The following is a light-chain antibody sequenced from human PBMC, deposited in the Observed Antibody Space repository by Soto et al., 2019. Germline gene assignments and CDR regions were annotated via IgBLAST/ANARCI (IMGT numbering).Light chain of an antibody. CDR2: EVN. CDR3: TSYAGGNNV. J-gene: IGLJ1*01. CDR1: SSDVGGYNY. V-gene: IGLV2-8*01. Sequence: QSALTQPPSASGSPGQSVTISCTGTSSDVGGYNYVSWYQQHPGKVPKLMVYEVNKRPSGVPDRFSGSKSGNTASLTGSGLQAEDEADYYCTSYAGGNNVFGTGTKLTV.